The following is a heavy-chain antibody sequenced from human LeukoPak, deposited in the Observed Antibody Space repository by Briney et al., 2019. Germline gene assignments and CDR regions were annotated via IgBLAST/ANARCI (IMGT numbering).Heavy chain of an antibody. CDR2: ISWNSGSI. Sequence: GGSLRLSCPASGLPFDDYAMHWFRQAPGKGLKGVSGISWNSGSIGYGDSVKGRFTISRDNAKNSLYLQMSSLRAEDTALYYCAKDGKKRDYYGMDVWGQGTTVTVSS. J-gene: IGHJ6*02. CDR1: GLPFDDYA. V-gene: IGHV3-9*01. CDR3: AKDGKKRDYYGMDV.